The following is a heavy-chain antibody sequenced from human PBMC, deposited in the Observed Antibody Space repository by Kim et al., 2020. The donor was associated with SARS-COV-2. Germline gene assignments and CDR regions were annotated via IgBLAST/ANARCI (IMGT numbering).Heavy chain of an antibody. CDR3: ARGHGSGSYYNPQDY. CDR1: GYSISSGYY. J-gene: IGHJ4*02. D-gene: IGHD3-10*01. Sequence: SETLSLTCTVSGYSISSGYYWGWIRQPPGKGLEWIGSIYHSGSTYYNPSLKSRVTLPVDTSKNQFSLRLSSVTAADTAMYYCARGHGSGSYYNPQDYWGQGTLVTVSS. CDR2: IYHSGST. V-gene: IGHV4-38-2*02.